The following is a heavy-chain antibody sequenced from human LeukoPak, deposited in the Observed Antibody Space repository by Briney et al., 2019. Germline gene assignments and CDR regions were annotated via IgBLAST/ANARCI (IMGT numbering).Heavy chain of an antibody. CDR2: ISAYNGNT. V-gene: IGHV1-8*01. J-gene: IGHJ4*02. D-gene: IGHD6-19*01. CDR1: GYTFTSYD. Sequence: ASVKVSCKASGYTFTSYDINWVRQATGQGLEWMGWISAYNGNTNYAQKFQGRVTMTEDTSTDTAYMELSSLRSEDTAVYYCATDTHPLSYSSGWYPDYWGQGTLVTVSS. CDR3: ATDTHPLSYSSGWYPDY.